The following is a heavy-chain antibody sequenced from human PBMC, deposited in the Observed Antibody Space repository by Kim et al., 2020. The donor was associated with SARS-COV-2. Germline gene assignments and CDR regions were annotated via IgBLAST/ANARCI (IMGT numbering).Heavy chain of an antibody. J-gene: IGHJ3*02. Sequence: TNYAAPVKGRLPISKDDSKNTLYLQMNSLKTEDTAVYYCTTDEHDAFDIWGQGTMVTVSS. V-gene: IGHV3-15*06. CDR3: TTDEHDAFDI. CDR2: T.